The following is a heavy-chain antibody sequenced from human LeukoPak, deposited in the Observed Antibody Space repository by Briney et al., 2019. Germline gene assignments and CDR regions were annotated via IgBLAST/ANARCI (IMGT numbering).Heavy chain of an antibody. CDR3: ARGAGVPYYFDY. V-gene: IGHV3-23*01. CDR2: ISGSGGST. Sequence: GGSLRLSCAASGFTFSSYAMSWVRQAPGKGLEGVSAISGSGGSTYYADSVKGRFTISRDNSKNTLYLQMNSLRAEDTAVYYCARGAGVPYYFDYWGQGTLVTVSS. J-gene: IGHJ4*02. CDR1: GFTFSSYA. D-gene: IGHD3-16*01.